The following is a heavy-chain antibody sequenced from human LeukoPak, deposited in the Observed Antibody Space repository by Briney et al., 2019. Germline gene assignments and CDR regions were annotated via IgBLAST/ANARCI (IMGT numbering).Heavy chain of an antibody. Sequence: GESLKISCKGSGYSITSYWIGCVRPMPGKGLEWMWIIYPGDYDTRYSSSFQGQVTISADKSISTDYLQWSSLKASDTAMYYCASREWELVDAFDIWGQGTMVTVSS. D-gene: IGHD1-26*01. J-gene: IGHJ3*02. CDR3: ASREWELVDAFDI. V-gene: IGHV5-51*01. CDR1: GYSITSYW. CDR2: IYPGDYDT.